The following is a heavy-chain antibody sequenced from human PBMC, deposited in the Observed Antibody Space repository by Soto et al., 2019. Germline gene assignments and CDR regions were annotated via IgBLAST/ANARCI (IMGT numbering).Heavy chain of an antibody. Sequence: SETLSLTCAVSGGSVTTNYWWGWVRQSPVTGLEWIGDMSHSGPTNYSPSLKSRVTLSVDTSKNQFSLELKSVTAADTAVYFCGMSRGWFDPWGQGTLVTVSS. J-gene: IGHJ5*02. CDR2: MSHSGPT. CDR3: GMSRGWFDP. CDR1: GGSVTTNYW. V-gene: IGHV4-4*02.